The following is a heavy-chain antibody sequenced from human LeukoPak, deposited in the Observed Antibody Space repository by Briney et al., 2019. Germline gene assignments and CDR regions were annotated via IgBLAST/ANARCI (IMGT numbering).Heavy chain of an antibody. CDR2: IYPGDSDT. J-gene: IGHJ4*02. CDR3: AAGIAARGKYYFDY. V-gene: IGHV5-51*01. CDR1: GYSFTSYW. D-gene: IGHD6-13*01. Sequence: GASLKISFKGSGYSFTSYWIGWVRRMPGKGVEGMGIIYPGDSDTRYSPSFQGQVTISADKSIRTTYLQWSSREAGETAVYYCAAGIAARGKYYFDYWGQGTLVTVSS.